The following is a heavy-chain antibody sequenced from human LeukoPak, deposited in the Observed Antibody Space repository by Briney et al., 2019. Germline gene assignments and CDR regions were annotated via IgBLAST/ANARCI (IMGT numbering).Heavy chain of an antibody. Sequence: SETLSLTCTVSGGFISSYYWSWIRQPPGKGLEWIGYIYYSGSTNYNPSLKSRVTISVDTSKNQFSLKLSSVTAADTAVYYCARIRYYDSSGHGYYFDYWGQGTLVTVSS. CDR3: ARIRYYDSSGHGYYFDY. V-gene: IGHV4-59*01. D-gene: IGHD3-22*01. J-gene: IGHJ4*02. CDR1: GGFISSYY. CDR2: IYYSGST.